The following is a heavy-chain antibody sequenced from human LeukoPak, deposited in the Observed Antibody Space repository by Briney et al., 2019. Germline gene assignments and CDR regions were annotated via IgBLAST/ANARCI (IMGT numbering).Heavy chain of an antibody. D-gene: IGHD4-11*01. V-gene: IGHV3-30*02. CDR2: IRYDGSNK. J-gene: IGHJ4*02. CDR3: AKDFDSNYAPGVLGY. Sequence: GGSLRLSCAASGFTFSSYGMHWVRQAPGKGLEWVAFIRYDGSNKYYADSVKGRFTISRDNSKNTLYLQMNSLRAEDTAVYYCAKDFDSNYAPGVLGYWGQGTLVTVSS. CDR1: GFTFSSYG.